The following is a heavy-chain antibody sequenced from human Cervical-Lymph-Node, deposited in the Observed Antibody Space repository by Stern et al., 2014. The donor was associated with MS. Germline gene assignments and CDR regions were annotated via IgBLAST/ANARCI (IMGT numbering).Heavy chain of an antibody. CDR1: GYTFTSYG. CDR2: ISAYNGNT. V-gene: IGHV1-18*01. J-gene: IGHJ6*02. D-gene: IGHD1-20*01. CDR3: ARGGSVGITGTPSTTHYYYYGMDV. Sequence: QVQLVQSGAEVKKPGASVKVSCKASGYTFTSYGISWVRQAPGQGLEWMGWISAYNGNTNYAQKLQGRVTMTTDTSTSTAYMELRSLRSDDTAVYYCARGGSVGITGTPSTTHYYYYGMDVWGQGTTVTVSS.